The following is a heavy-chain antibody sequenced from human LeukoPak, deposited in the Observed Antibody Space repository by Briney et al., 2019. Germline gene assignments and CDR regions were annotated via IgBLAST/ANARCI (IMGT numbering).Heavy chain of an antibody. Sequence: SETLSLTCTVSGASISSYYWSWIRQPPGKGLEWIGYISYSGSPNYNPSLKSRVTISADTSKNQFSLNLSSVTAADTAVYYCARVGHIVAAGTYDWWGQGTLVTVSS. CDR3: ARVGHIVAAGTYDW. CDR2: ISYSGSP. V-gene: IGHV4-59*08. CDR1: GASISSYY. D-gene: IGHD6-13*01. J-gene: IGHJ4*02.